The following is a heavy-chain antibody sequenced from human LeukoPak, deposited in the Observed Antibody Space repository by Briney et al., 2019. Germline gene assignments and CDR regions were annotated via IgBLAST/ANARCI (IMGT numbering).Heavy chain of an antibody. CDR2: IIPIFGTA. CDR1: GGTFSSYA. J-gene: IGHJ4*02. V-gene: IGHV1-69*06. CDR3: ASGRTYYDFWSGYLH. Sequence: SVKVSCKASGGTFSSYAISWVRQAPGQGLEWMGGIIPIFGTANYAQKFQGRVTITADKSTSTAYMELSSLRSEDTAVYYCASGRTYYDFWSGYLHWGQGTLVTVSS. D-gene: IGHD3-3*01.